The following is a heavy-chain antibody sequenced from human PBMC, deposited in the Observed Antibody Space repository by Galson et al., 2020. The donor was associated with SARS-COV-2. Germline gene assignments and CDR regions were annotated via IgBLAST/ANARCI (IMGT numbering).Heavy chain of an antibody. D-gene: IGHD2-2*01. CDR2: ISGFNGNT. CDR3: ARGYCTSSSCNLVDF. J-gene: IGHJ4*02. Sequence: ASVKVSCKASGYTFNNYGISWLRKAPGQGLEWMGWISGFNGNTNYAQKFQDRVTMTTDTFTTTVYMDLRSLRSDDTAVYYCARGYCTSSSCNLVDFWCQGILVTVSS. V-gene: IGHV1-18*01. CDR1: GYTFNNYG.